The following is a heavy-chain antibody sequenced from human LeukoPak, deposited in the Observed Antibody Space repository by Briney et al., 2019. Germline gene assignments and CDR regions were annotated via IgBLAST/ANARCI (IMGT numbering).Heavy chain of an antibody. D-gene: IGHD2-15*01. CDR3: ATRYCSGGSCYAFDY. CDR2: ISGSGGST. Sequence: SGGSLRLSCAASGFTFSSYAMSCVRQQPGKGIEWVLAISGSGGSTYYAESVKGRFTNSRDNSKNTLYLQMNSLRAEDTAVYYCATRYCSGGSCYAFDYWGQGTLVTVSS. J-gene: IGHJ4*02. V-gene: IGHV3-23*01. CDR1: GFTFSSYA.